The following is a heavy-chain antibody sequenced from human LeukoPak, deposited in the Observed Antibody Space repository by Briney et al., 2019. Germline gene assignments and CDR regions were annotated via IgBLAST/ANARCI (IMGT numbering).Heavy chain of an antibody. CDR2: INAGNGNT. CDR3: ARGPRAAADDY. CDR1: GYAFINFA. V-gene: IGHV1-3*01. Sequence: ASVKVSCKASGYAFINFAINWGRQAPGQRPEWMGWINAGNGNTKYSQKFQGRVTITRDTSASTAYMELSSLTSEDTAVYYCARGPRAAADDYWGQGTLVTVSS. J-gene: IGHJ4*02. D-gene: IGHD6-13*01.